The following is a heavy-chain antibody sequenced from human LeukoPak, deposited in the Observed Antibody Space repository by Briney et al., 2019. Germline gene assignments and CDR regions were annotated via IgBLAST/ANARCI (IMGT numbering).Heavy chain of an antibody. Sequence: GGSLRLSCAASGFTFDDYALHWFRQAPGKGLEWVSLISGDGGSTYYADSVKGRFTISRDNSKNSLYLQMNSLRTEDTALYYCAKVSASSWLGAFDIWGQGTMVTVSS. V-gene: IGHV3-43*02. J-gene: IGHJ3*02. D-gene: IGHD6-13*01. CDR1: GFTFDDYA. CDR3: AKVSASSWLGAFDI. CDR2: ISGDGGST.